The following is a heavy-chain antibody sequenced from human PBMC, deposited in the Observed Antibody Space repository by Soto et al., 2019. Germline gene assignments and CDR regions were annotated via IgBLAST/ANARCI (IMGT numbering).Heavy chain of an antibody. CDR2: INPYNANT. CDR1: GYTFTSYG. Sequence: QVQLVQSGAEVKKPGASVKVSCKASGYTFTSYGIIWVRQAPGQGLEWMGWINPYNANTKYAQKVQGRVTMTTDTSTSTAYMELTSLRSDDTAVYYCSKGAGLEPEYYSAYWGQGTLVTVSS. D-gene: IGHD3-3*01. CDR3: SKGAGLEPEYYSAY. J-gene: IGHJ4*02. V-gene: IGHV1-18*01.